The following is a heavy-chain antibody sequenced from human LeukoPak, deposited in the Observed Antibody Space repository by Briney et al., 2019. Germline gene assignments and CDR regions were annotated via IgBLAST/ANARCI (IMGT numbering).Heavy chain of an antibody. CDR3: ARHRRASIDFDP. D-gene: IGHD2-2*02. CDR2: IYYSVTT. J-gene: IGHJ5*02. V-gene: IGHV4-39*01. CDR1: GGSINTDTYY. Sequence: PLQALSLTCTVSGGSINTDTYYWGWIRQSPGTGLEWIASIYYSVTTRYNSALKRRVTISIDTTKNQFSLKVRSVTAADTAVYYCARHRRASIDFDPWGQGTLVTVTS.